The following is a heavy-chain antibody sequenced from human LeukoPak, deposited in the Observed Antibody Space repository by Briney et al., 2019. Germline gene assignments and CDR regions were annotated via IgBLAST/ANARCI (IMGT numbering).Heavy chain of an antibody. V-gene: IGHV4-59*11. CDR1: GGSISSHY. CDR2: ISYSGST. Sequence: PSETLFLTCTVSGGSISSHYWSWIRQPPGKGLEWIGYISYSGSTKYNPSLQSRVTISVDTSRNQFSLKLSSVTAADTAVYFCASAYHDSSGYWYYFDYWGQGTLVTVSS. J-gene: IGHJ4*02. CDR3: ASAYHDSSGYWYYFDY. D-gene: IGHD3-22*01.